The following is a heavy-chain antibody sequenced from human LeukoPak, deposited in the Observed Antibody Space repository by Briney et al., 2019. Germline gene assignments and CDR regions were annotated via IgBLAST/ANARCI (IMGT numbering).Heavy chain of an antibody. Sequence: SETLSLTCIVSGYSISSGYDWAWIRQPPGKGVEWIGSLYYSESTYSNPSLKSRVTISADTSKNQFSLKLSSVTAADTAVYYCARGVADSSGYYGEDFWGQGTLVTVSS. J-gene: IGHJ4*02. CDR1: GYSISSGYD. CDR3: ARGVADSSGYYGEDF. CDR2: LYYSEST. V-gene: IGHV4-38-2*02. D-gene: IGHD3-22*01.